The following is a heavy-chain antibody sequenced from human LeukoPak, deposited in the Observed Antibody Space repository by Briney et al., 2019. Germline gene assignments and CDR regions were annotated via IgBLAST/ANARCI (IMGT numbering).Heavy chain of an antibody. CDR1: GYTFTSYG. Sequence: ASVKVSCKASGYTFTSYGISWVRQAPGQGLEWMGWISAYNGNTNYAQKLQGRVTMTTDTSTSTAYMELRSLRSDDTAVYYCATLPHYDILTGETGTDYWGQGTLVTVSS. D-gene: IGHD3-9*01. CDR2: ISAYNGNT. J-gene: IGHJ4*02. V-gene: IGHV1-18*01. CDR3: ATLPHYDILTGETGTDY.